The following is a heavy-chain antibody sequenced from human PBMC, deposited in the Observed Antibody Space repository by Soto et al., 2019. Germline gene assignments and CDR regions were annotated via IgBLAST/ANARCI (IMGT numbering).Heavy chain of an antibody. Sequence: PGGSLRLSCAASGFTFNDHAMHWVRQAPGKGLEWVSSISWDSGIREYADSVKGRFTISRDNAKNSLYLEMNSLRADDTALYYCAKDYNNYWSGYYAHWGQGXPVTVYS. CDR2: ISWDSGIR. J-gene: IGHJ4*02. D-gene: IGHD3-3*01. CDR1: GFTFNDHA. V-gene: IGHV3-9*01. CDR3: AKDYNNYWSGYYAH.